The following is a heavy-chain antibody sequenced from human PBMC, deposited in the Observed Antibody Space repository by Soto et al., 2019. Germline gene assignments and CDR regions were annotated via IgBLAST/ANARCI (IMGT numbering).Heavy chain of an antibody. Sequence: GGSLRLSCAASGFTVSSNYMSWVRQAPGKGLEWVSVIYSGGSTYYADSVKGRFTISRDNSKNTLYLQMNSLRAEDTAVYYCARDPVVPAASRDGYYYYYYMDVWGKGTTVTVSS. J-gene: IGHJ6*03. CDR3: ARDPVVPAASRDGYYYYYYMDV. D-gene: IGHD2-2*01. V-gene: IGHV3-66*01. CDR2: IYSGGST. CDR1: GFTVSSNY.